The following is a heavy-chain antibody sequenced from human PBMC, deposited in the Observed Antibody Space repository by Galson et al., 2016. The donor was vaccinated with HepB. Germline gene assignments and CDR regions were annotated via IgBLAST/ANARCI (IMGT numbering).Heavy chain of an antibody. J-gene: IGHJ3*02. Sequence: SLRLSCSASGFTFSDYYMTWIRQAPGKGLEWVSFINTIGYTNSVDSVKGRFTISRDNAKNSLYLQMNNLRADDTAIYYCARTEFPNRGYDSAFDIWGQGTMVTVSS. CDR2: INTIGYT. CDR1: GFTFSDYY. D-gene: IGHD5-12*01. CDR3: ARTEFPNRGYDSAFDI. V-gene: IGHV3-11*06.